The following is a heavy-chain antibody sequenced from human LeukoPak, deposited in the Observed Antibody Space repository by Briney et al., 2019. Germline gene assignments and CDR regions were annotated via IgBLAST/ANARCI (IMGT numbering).Heavy chain of an antibody. V-gene: IGHV5-51*01. Sequence: GESLKISCKGSGYSFTSYWIGWVRQTPGKGLEWMGIIYPGDSDTRYSPSFQGQVTISADKSISTAYLQWSSLKASDTSMYYCASLYSSSWYPGDYRGQGTLVTVSS. D-gene: IGHD6-13*01. J-gene: IGHJ4*02. CDR1: GYSFTSYW. CDR2: IYPGDSDT. CDR3: ASLYSSSWYPGDY.